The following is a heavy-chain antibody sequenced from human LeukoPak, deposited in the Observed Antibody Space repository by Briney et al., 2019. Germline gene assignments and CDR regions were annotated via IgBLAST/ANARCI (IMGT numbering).Heavy chain of an antibody. J-gene: IGHJ4*02. V-gene: IGHV4-39*01. CDR1: GVSINDYY. CDR2: IYYSGST. D-gene: IGHD6-13*01. CDR3: ARGAIAAAGRVFDY. Sequence: SETLSLTCGVFGVSINDYYWGWIRQPPGKGLEWIGNIYYSGSTYCNPSLKSRVTISVDTSKNQFSLKLSSVTAADTAVYYCARGAIAAAGRVFDYWGQGTLVTVSS.